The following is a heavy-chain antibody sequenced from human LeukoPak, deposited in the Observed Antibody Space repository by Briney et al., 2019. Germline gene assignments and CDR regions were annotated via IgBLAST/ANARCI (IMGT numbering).Heavy chain of an antibody. CDR3: ARSDYFDY. CDR1: RFTFSTYA. Sequence: PGGSLRLSCAASRFTFSTYAMNWVRQAPGKGLEWVSSISSSGSYIYYADSVKGRFTISRDNAKNSLYLQMNSLRAEDTAVYYCARSDYFDYWGQGTLVTVSS. V-gene: IGHV3-21*01. J-gene: IGHJ4*02. CDR2: ISSSGSYI.